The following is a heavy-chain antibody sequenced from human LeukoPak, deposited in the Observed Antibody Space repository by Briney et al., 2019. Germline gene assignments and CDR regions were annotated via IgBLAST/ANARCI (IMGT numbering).Heavy chain of an antibody. CDR1: GFTFSSYS. Sequence: KAGGSLRLSCAASGFTFSSYSMNWVRQAPGKGLEWVSSISSSSSYIYYADSVKGRFTISRDNAKNSLYLQMNSLRAEDTAVYYCASGNYDILGDAFDIWGQGTMVTVSS. V-gene: IGHV3-21*01. J-gene: IGHJ3*02. CDR2: ISSSSSYI. CDR3: ASGNYDILGDAFDI. D-gene: IGHD3-9*01.